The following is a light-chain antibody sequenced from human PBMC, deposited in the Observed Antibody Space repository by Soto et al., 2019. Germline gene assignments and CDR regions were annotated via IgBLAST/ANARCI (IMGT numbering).Light chain of an antibody. CDR2: DNS. Sequence: QSVLTQPPSVSAAPGQKVTISCSGGVSDIGNNYVSWYQQLPGSAPKLLIYDNSKRPSGIPDRFFGSKSGTSATLGIPRLQTGDEADYYCAPWDTSRGAVLFGGGTKVTVL. J-gene: IGLJ2*01. CDR3: APWDTSRGAVL. V-gene: IGLV1-51*01. CDR1: VSDIGNNY.